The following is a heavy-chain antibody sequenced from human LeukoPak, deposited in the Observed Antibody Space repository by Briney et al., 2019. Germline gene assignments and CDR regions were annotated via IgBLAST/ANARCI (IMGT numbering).Heavy chain of an antibody. V-gene: IGHV1-69*01. D-gene: IGHD4-17*01. CDR1: GGTFSGYA. J-gene: IGHJ4*02. CDR3: ARTVTTSSYYFDY. CDR2: IIPIFGTA. Sequence: SVKVSCKASGGTFSGYAISWVRQAPGQGLEWMGGIIPIFGTANYAQKFQGRVTITADESTSTAYMELSSLRSEDTAVYYCARTVTTSSYYFDYWGQGTLVTVSS.